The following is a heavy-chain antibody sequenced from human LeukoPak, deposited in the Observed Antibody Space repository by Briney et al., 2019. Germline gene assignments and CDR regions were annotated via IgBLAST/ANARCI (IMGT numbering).Heavy chain of an antibody. D-gene: IGHD3-9*01. V-gene: IGHV3-30*18. J-gene: IGHJ4*02. Sequence: GGSLRLSCAASGFTFSSYGMHWVRQAPGKGLEWVAVISYDGSNKYYADSVKCRFTISRDNSKNTLYLQMNSLRAEDTAVYYCAKENYDWILKGIDSWGQGTLVSVSS. CDR3: AKENYDWILKGIDS. CDR2: ISYDGSNK. CDR1: GFTFSSYG.